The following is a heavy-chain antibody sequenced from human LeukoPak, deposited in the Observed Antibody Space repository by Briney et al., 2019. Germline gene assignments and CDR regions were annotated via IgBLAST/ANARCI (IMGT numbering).Heavy chain of an antibody. J-gene: IGHJ4*02. V-gene: IGHV3-64*01. CDR1: GFTFSSYA. Sequence: GGSLRLSCAASGFTFSSYAMHWVRQAPGKGLEYVSAISSNGGSTYYANSVKGRFTISRDNSKNTLYLHMGSLRAEDMAVYYCARVTTGYYFDYWGQGILVTVSS. CDR2: ISSNGGST. D-gene: IGHD4-17*01. CDR3: ARVTTGYYFDY.